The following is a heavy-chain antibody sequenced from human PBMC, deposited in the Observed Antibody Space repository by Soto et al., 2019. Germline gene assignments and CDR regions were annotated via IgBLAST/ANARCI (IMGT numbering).Heavy chain of an antibody. V-gene: IGHV4-59*01. D-gene: IGHD2-21*01. Sequence: SETLSLTCTFSGGSISSYYWSWIRQPPGKGLEWIGYIYYSGSTNYNPSLKSRVTISVDTSKNQFSLKLSSVTAADTAVYYCARGPDPVDYYGMDVWGQGTTVTVSS. CDR2: IYYSGST. CDR1: GGSISSYY. CDR3: ARGPDPVDYYGMDV. J-gene: IGHJ6*02.